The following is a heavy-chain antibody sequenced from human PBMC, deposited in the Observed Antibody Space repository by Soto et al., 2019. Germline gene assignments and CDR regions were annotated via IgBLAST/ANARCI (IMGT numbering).Heavy chain of an antibody. D-gene: IGHD3-10*01. V-gene: IGHV1-3*01. CDR2: INAGNGNT. CDR3: ARDMGFGLSDY. Sequence: QVQLVQSGAEVKKPGASVKVSCKASGYTFTSYAMHWVRQAPGQRLEWMGWINAGNGNTKYSQKFEGRVPITRDTYASTAYMELRSLRSEDTAVYYCARDMGFGLSDYWGQGTLVSVSS. CDR1: GYTFTSYA. J-gene: IGHJ4*02.